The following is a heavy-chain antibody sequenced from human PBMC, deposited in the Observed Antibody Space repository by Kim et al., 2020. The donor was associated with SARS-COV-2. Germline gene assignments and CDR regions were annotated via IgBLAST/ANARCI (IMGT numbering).Heavy chain of an antibody. CDR1: GFTFSSYA. J-gene: IGHJ6*02. CDR3: AKLMVLQQLVGGRGMDV. D-gene: IGHD6-13*01. CDR2: ISGSGGST. V-gene: IGHV3-23*01. Sequence: GGSLRLSCAASGFTFSSYAMSWVRQAPGKGLEWVSAISGSGGSTYYADSVKGRFTISRDNSKNTLYLQMNSLRAEDTAVYYCAKLMVLQQLVGGRGMDVWGQGTTVTVSS.